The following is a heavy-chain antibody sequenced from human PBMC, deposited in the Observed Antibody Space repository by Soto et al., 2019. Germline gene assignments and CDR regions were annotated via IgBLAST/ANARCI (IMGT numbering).Heavy chain of an antibody. D-gene: IGHD2-2*01. CDR1: GYTFTSYY. CDR2: INPSGGST. CDR3: ARGGRTIVVVPAAHTFDY. V-gene: IGHV1-46*03. Sequence: GASVKVSCKASGYTFTSYYMHWVRQAPGQGLEWMGIINPSGGSTSYAQKFQGRVTMTRDTSTSTVYMELSSLRSEDTAVYYCARGGRTIVVVPAAHTFDYWGQGTLVTVSS. J-gene: IGHJ4*02.